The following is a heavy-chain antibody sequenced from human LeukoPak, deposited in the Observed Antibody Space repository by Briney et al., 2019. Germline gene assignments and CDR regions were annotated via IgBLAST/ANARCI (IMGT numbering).Heavy chain of an antibody. CDR3: ARVVEDHIVVVPAARYDY. CDR2: ISAYNGNT. J-gene: IGHJ4*02. D-gene: IGHD2-2*01. Sequence: ASVNVSCKASGYTFTSYGISWVRQAPGQGLEWMGWISAYNGNTNYAQKLQGRVSMTTDTSTSTAYMELRSLRSDDTAVYYCARVVEDHIVVVPAARYDYWGQGTLVTVSS. CDR1: GYTFTSYG. V-gene: IGHV1-18*01.